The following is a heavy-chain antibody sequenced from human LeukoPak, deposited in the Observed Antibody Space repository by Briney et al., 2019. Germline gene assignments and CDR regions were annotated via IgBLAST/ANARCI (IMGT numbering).Heavy chain of an antibody. Sequence: GGSLRLSCEASEFTFSSYSMNWVRQAPGKGLEWVSYISSSSSTIYYAESVKGRFTISRDNAKNSLYLQMDSLRVEDTAVYYCARSRGNSGSYPLDYWGQGTLVTVSS. J-gene: IGHJ4*02. V-gene: IGHV3-48*01. CDR1: EFTFSSYS. CDR2: ISSSSSTI. D-gene: IGHD1-26*01. CDR3: ARSRGNSGSYPLDY.